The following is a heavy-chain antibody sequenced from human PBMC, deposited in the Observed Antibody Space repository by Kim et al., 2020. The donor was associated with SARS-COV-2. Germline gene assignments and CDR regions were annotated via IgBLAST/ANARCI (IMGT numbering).Heavy chain of an antibody. J-gene: IGHJ6*02. CDR2: IYYSGST. D-gene: IGHD1-26*01. CDR3: VRLRRNWECRSYYGMEV. CDR1: GGSISSSNYY. V-gene: IGHV4-39*01. Sequence: SETLSLTCTVSGGSISSSNYYWGWIRQPPGKGLEWIGSIYYSGSTYYNPSLKSRVTTSVDTSKNQFSLKLSSVTAGDTAVYYCVRLRRNWECRSYYGMEVWGQGTTVTVSS.